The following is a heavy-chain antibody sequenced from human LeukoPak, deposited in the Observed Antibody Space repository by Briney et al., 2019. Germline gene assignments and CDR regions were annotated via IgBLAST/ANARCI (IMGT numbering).Heavy chain of an antibody. CDR1: GFTFSSYS. CDR3: AKDKNRLCSRTCRSEFDY. CDR2: ISSSSSYI. D-gene: IGHD2-2*01. V-gene: IGHV3-21*01. Sequence: GGSLRLSCAASGFTFSSYSMNWVRQAPGKGLEWVSSISSSSSYIYYADSVKGRFIIARDSSMDTLYLQMNSLRPEDAAVYYCAKDKNRLCSRTCRSEFDYWGQGTLVIVSS. J-gene: IGHJ4*02.